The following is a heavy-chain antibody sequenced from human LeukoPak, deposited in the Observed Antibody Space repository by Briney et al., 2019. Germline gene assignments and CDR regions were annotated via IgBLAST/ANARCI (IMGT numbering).Heavy chain of an antibody. CDR2: IRSGGEST. J-gene: IGHJ4*02. V-gene: IGHV3-23*01. Sequence: GGSLRLSCAASGFTLSTYAMSWVRQAPGKGLEWVSGIRSGGESTYYADSVKGRFTISRDTSKNTLYLQMNSLRAEDTAVYYCAKSPAYYYGSGSYYDYWGQGTLVTVSS. D-gene: IGHD3-10*01. CDR3: AKSPAYYYGSGSYYDY. CDR1: GFTLSTYA.